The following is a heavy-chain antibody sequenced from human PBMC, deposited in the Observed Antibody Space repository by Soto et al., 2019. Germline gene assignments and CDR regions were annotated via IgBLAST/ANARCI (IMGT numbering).Heavy chain of an antibody. CDR2: ISGSGGST. J-gene: IGHJ3*02. V-gene: IGHV3-23*01. CDR1: GFTFSSYA. CDR3: AKDCLTCGVVVVPAALDAFDI. Sequence: EVQLLESGGGVVQPGGSLRLSCAASGFTFSSYAMSWVRQAPGKGLEWVSAISGSGGSTYYADSVKGRFTISRDNSKNTLYLQMNSLRAEDTAVYYCAKDCLTCGVVVVPAALDAFDIWGQGTMVTVSS. D-gene: IGHD2-2*01.